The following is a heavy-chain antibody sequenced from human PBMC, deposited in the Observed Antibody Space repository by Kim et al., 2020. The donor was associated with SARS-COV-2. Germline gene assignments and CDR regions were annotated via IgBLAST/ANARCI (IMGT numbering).Heavy chain of an antibody. D-gene: IGHD3-22*01. Sequence: GGSLRLSCAASGFTSGNFAMSWVRQAPGKGPEWVSGLSPGGSQYYADSVKGRFTISRDNSKTTVYLQMNSLRVEDTAVYYCVKMGTSMILVVDRWGQGTLVTVSS. CDR2: LSPGGSQ. J-gene: IGHJ5*02. V-gene: IGHV3-23*01. CDR3: VKMGTSMILVVDR. CDR1: GFTSGNFA.